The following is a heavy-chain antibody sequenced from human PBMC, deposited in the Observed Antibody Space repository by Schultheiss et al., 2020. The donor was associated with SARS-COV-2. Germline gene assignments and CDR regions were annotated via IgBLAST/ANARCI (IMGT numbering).Heavy chain of an antibody. CDR3: ARSYSGYLDYYYYGMDV. V-gene: IGHV4-34*01. CDR2: INHSGST. CDR1: GGSISSYY. J-gene: IGHJ6*02. Sequence: SETLSLTCTVSGGSISSYYWSWIRQPPGKGLEWIGEINHSGSTNYNPSLKSRVTISVDTSKNQFSLKLSSVTAADTAVYYCARSYSGYLDYYYYGMDVWGQGTTVTVSS. D-gene: IGHD3-22*01.